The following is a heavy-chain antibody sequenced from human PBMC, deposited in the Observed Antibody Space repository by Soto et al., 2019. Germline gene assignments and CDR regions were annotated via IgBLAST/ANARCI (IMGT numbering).Heavy chain of an antibody. D-gene: IGHD3-10*01. CDR2: ISGSGGST. CDR1: GFTFSSYA. V-gene: IGHV3-23*01. J-gene: IGHJ4*02. Sequence: EVQLLESGGGLVQPGGSLRLSCAASGFTFSSYAMSWVRQAPGKGLEWVSAISGSGGSTYYADSVKGRFTISRDNSKNTLYLQMTSLRAEDTAVYYCAKDEGIDTMVRGVFNYWGQGTLVTVSS. CDR3: AKDEGIDTMVRGVFNY.